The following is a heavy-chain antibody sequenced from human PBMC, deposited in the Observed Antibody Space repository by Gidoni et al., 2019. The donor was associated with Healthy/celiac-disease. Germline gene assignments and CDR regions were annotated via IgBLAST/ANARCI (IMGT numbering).Heavy chain of an antibody. CDR3: ATDLTTVVTPYWYFDL. CDR1: GYTLTALS. V-gene: IGHV1-24*01. CDR2: FDPEDGET. Sequence: QVQLVQPGAEVPKPGASVQVSCKVSGYTLTALSMHWARQAPGKELEWMGGFDPEDGETICAQKFQGRVTMTEDTSTDTAYMELSSLRSEDTAVYYCATDLTTVVTPYWYFDLWGRGTLVTVSS. D-gene: IGHD4-17*01. J-gene: IGHJ2*01.